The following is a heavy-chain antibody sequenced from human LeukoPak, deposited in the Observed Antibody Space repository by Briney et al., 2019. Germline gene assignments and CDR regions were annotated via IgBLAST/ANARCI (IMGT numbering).Heavy chain of an antibody. CDR3: AKGVMVTGTYFHH. J-gene: IGHJ1*01. Sequence: KPGGSLRLSCAASGFTFSDYYMSWIRQAPGKGLEWVSYISSSSSYIYYADSVKGRFTISRDNSKNTVYLQMNSLLTDDTAVYYCAKGVMVTGTYFHHWGQGTLVTVSS. D-gene: IGHD2-21*02. V-gene: IGHV3-11*06. CDR1: GFTFSDYY. CDR2: ISSSSSYI.